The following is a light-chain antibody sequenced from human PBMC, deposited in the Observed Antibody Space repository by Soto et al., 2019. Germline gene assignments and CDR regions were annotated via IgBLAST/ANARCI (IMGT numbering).Light chain of an antibody. CDR2: GAS. CDR1: QNIDMY. Sequence: DIHMTQSPSSLSASVGDTVTITCRASQNIDMYLNWYQQKPGKAPRVLISGASNLQSGVPSRFSGSGSGTDFTLTISSLQSEHFASYFCQHTFNSPPWTFGQGTKVEVK. V-gene: IGKV1-39*01. J-gene: IGKJ1*01. CDR3: QHTFNSPPWT.